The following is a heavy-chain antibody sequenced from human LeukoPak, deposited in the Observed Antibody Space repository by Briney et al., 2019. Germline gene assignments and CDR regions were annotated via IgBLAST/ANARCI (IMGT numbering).Heavy chain of an antibody. CDR2: INPKSGGT. V-gene: IGHV1-2*02. CDR1: GYTFTDYY. J-gene: IGHJ4*02. CDR3: ARGGGTNFGGITD. Sequence: GASVKVSCKTSGYTFTDYYLHWVRQAPEQGREWMGWINPKSGGTNDAQNFQGRVTLTRDTSISTAYMELRRLRSDDTAVYFCARGGGTNFGGITDWGQGTLVTVSS. D-gene: IGHD3-3*01.